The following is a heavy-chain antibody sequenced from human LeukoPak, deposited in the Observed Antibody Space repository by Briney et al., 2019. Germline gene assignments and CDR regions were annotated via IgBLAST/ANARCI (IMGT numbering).Heavy chain of an antibody. CDR3: ARVPMVRGVIIGDFDY. J-gene: IGHJ4*02. CDR2: IIPIFGTA. D-gene: IGHD3-10*01. CDR1: VGTFSSYA. Sequence: SVKVSCKASVGTFSSYAISWVRQAPGQGLEWMGGIIPIFGTANYAQKFQGRVTITADESTSTAYMELSSLRSEDTAVYYCARVPMVRGVIIGDFDYWGQGTLVTVSS. V-gene: IGHV1-69*13.